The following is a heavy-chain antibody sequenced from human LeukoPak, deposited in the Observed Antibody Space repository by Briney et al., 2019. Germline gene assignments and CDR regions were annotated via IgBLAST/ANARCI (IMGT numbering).Heavy chain of an antibody. Sequence: GGSLRLSCAASGFTFSNCWMNWVRQAPGKGLEWVANIKQDGSEIYYVDSVKGRFTISRDNAKNSLYLQMNSLRAEDTAVYYCAREGGYSYDKRYYFDYWGQGTLVTVSS. CDR2: IKQDGSEI. V-gene: IGHV3-7*01. CDR1: GFTFSNCW. CDR3: AREGGYSYDKRYYFDY. D-gene: IGHD5-18*01. J-gene: IGHJ4*02.